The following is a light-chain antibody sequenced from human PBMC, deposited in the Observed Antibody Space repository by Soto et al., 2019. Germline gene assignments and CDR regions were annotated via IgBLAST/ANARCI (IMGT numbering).Light chain of an antibody. J-gene: IGKJ4*01. Sequence: FQMTQSPSTLSAFAGDRVTITCRASQTISTWLAWYQQKPGKAPKILIYKASILESGVPSRFSGSGSGTEFTLSISSLQPDDLTTYYCQQYESYPLTFGGGTKVDIK. V-gene: IGKV1-5*03. CDR2: KAS. CDR3: QQYESYPLT. CDR1: QTISTW.